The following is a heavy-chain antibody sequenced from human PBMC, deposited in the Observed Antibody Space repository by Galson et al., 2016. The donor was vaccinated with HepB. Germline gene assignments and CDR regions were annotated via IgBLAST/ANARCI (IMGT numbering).Heavy chain of an antibody. Sequence: QSGAEVKKPGESLQISCKTSGYKFNNYWIGWVRQMPGKGLEWMGIIYPGDSGTMYSPSFQGQVTIAADKSISTAYLQWGSLKASDTAIYYCARQILMGGTVAWFDSWGQGTLVTVSS. CDR2: IYPGDSGT. J-gene: IGHJ5*01. CDR3: ARQILMGGTVAWFDS. V-gene: IGHV5-51*01. D-gene: IGHD1-26*01. CDR1: GYKFNNYW.